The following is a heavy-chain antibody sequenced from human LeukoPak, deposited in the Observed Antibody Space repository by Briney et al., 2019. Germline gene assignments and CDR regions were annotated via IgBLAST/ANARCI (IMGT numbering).Heavy chain of an antibody. D-gene: IGHD2-15*01. J-gene: IGHJ4*02. CDR3: ARISRIGLGGRENFDY. CDR1: GYTFTTYY. CDR2: ISPNSGGT. Sequence: GASVKVSCKASGYTFTTYYIHWVRQAPGQGLEWMGWISPNSGGTNYAQNFQGRVTMTRDTSISTAYMDLRRLRSDDTAVYYCARISRIGLGGRENFDYWGQGTLVTVSS. V-gene: IGHV1-2*02.